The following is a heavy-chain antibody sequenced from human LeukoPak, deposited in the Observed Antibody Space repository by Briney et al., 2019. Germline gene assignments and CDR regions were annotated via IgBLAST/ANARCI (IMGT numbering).Heavy chain of an antibody. V-gene: IGHV3-21*01. CDR2: ISSSSSYI. CDR3: ARGGSGYYRTPDFDH. J-gene: IGHJ4*02. Sequence: PGGSLRLSGAASGFTFSSYSMNWVRQAPGKGLEWVSSISSSSSYIYYADSVKGRFTISRDNAKNSLYLQMNSLRAEDTAVYYCARGGSGYYRTPDFDHWGQGTLVTVSS. D-gene: IGHD3-22*01. CDR1: GFTFSSYS.